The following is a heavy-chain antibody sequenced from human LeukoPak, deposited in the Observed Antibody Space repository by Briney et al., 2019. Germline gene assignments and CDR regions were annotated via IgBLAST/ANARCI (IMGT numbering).Heavy chain of an antibody. CDR1: GFTFSSYR. J-gene: IGHJ3*02. CDR2: ISSSRRYI. Sequence: GGSLRLSCAVSGFTFSSYRMNWVRQAPGKGLEWVSSISSSRRYIYYTDSVKGRSTICRDHAKNSMYMQMNSQRTEETAVNYCVRAGWELYRYAFDIWGQGTMVTVFS. D-gene: IGHD1-26*01. CDR3: VRAGWELYRYAFDI. V-gene: IGHV3-21*01.